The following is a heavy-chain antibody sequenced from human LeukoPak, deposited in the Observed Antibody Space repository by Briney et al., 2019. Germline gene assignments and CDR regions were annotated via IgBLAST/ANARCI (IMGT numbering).Heavy chain of an antibody. Sequence: GGSLRLSCAASGFTVSSNYMSWVRQAPGKGLEWVSVIYSCGSTYYADSVKGRFTISRDNSKNTLYLQMNSLRAEDTAVYYCARDRWVGGYDYFDYWGQGTLVTVSS. D-gene: IGHD5-12*01. CDR3: ARDRWVGGYDYFDY. V-gene: IGHV3-66*03. CDR2: IYSCGST. CDR1: GFTVSSNY. J-gene: IGHJ4*02.